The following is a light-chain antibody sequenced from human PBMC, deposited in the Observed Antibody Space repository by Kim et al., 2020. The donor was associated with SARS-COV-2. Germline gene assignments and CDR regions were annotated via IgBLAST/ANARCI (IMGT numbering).Light chain of an antibody. Sequence: GQSIPISCTGTSSDVGSYNLVSWYQQHPGKAPKLMIYGVSKRPSGVSNRFSGSKSGNTASLTISGLQAEDEADYYCCSCAGSSTLVFGGGTQLTVL. CDR3: CSCAGSSTLV. J-gene: IGLJ2*01. V-gene: IGLV2-23*02. CDR2: GVS. CDR1: SSDVGSYNL.